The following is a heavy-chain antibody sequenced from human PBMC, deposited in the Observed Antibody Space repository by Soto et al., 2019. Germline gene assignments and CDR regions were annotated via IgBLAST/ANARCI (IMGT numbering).Heavy chain of an antibody. V-gene: IGHV4-61*01. CDR3: ARDGYSDSGGRPYFDF. D-gene: IGHD3-22*01. CDR1: GGSVSSGSYF. CDR2: IYYSGNA. Sequence: QLRVQESGPGLVKPSETVSLTCTVSGGSVSSGSYFWNWIRQPPGKGLEWIGYIYYSGNAKYNASLKSRVTTSLATSKNHVSLTLRSVTAADTAIYYCARDGYSDSGGRPYFDFWGQGTLVTVSS. J-gene: IGHJ4*02.